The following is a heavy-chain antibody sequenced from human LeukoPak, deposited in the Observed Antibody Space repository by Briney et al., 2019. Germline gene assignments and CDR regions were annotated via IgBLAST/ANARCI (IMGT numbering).Heavy chain of an antibody. J-gene: IGHJ3*02. CDR1: GYNFTGNY. CDR3: ARQSSYSTGWYGFDI. CDR2: INPNSGAK. Sequence: ASVKVSCKASGYNFTGNYMHWVRQAPGQGLEWMGWINPNSGAKKNAQRFQGRVTMTRDTSITTAYMELSRLRSDDTAVYYCARQSSYSTGWYGFDIWGQGTMVTVSS. D-gene: IGHD6-19*01. V-gene: IGHV1-2*02.